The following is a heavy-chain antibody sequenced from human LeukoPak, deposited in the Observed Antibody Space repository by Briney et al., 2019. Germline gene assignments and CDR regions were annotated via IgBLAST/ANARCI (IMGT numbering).Heavy chain of an antibody. V-gene: IGHV3-48*01. CDR1: GFTFSSYS. Sequence: GGSLRLSCAASGFTFSSYSMNWVRQAPGKGLEWVSYISSSSSTIYYADSVKGRFTISRDNSKNTLNLQMNSLRAEDTAVYYCVKDRTGTYTLDYWGQGTLATVSS. CDR3: VKDRTGTYTLDY. J-gene: IGHJ4*02. CDR2: ISSSSSTI. D-gene: IGHD3-10*01.